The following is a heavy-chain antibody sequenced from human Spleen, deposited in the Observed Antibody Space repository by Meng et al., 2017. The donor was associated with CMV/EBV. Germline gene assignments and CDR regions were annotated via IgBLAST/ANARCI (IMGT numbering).Heavy chain of an antibody. CDR1: GFAFSPYW. J-gene: IGHJ4*02. V-gene: IGHV3-74*01. CDR2: INGDGSST. D-gene: IGHD2-2*01. Sequence: GGSLRLSCAASGFAFSPYWMHWVRQAPGKGLVWVSRINGDGSSTSYADSVTGRFTISRDNAKNTLYLQMNSLRVEDTAIYYCARLDCSNTSCSDYWGQGTLVTVSS. CDR3: ARLDCSNTSCSDY.